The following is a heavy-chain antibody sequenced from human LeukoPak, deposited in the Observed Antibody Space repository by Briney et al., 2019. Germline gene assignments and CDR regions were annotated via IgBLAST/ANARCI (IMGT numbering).Heavy chain of an antibody. CDR2: ISAYNGNT. J-gene: IGHJ1*01. D-gene: IGHD6-13*01. CDR1: GYTFTSYG. CDR3: ARGAAAGTPAEYFQR. V-gene: IGHV1-18*01. Sequence: EASVKVSCKASGYTFTSYGISWVRRAPGQGLEWMGWISAYNGNTNYAQKLQGRVTMTTDTSTSTAYMELRSLRSDDTAVYYCARGAAAGTPAEYFQRWGQGTLVTVSS.